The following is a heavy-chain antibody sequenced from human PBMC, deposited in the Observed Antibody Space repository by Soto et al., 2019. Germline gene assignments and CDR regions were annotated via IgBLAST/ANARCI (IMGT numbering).Heavy chain of an antibody. CDR2: IYYSGNT. J-gene: IGHJ4*02. D-gene: IGHD3-16*01. CDR1: GGSTSSDNY. CDR3: AREGGESSDGLYYFDS. Sequence: TSETLSLTCTVSGGSTSSDNYWSWIRQPPGKGLEWIGHIYYSGNTDYNPSLKSRLAISIDTSKNQFSLKLSSVTAADTAVYFCAREGGESSDGLYYFDSWGPGSLVTV. V-gene: IGHV4-30-4*01.